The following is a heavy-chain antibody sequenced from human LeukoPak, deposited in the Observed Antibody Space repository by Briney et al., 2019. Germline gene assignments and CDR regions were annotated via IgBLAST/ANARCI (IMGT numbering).Heavy chain of an antibody. CDR3: ASGSYGMFDY. Sequence: SETLSLTCAVSGGSISSGGYSWSWIRQPPGKGLEWIGYIYHSGSTYYNPSLKSRVTISVDRSKNQLSLKLSSVSAADTAVYYWASGSYGMFDYWGQGTLVTVSS. V-gene: IGHV4-30-2*01. J-gene: IGHJ4*02. CDR1: GGSISSGGYS. D-gene: IGHD1-26*01. CDR2: IYHSGST.